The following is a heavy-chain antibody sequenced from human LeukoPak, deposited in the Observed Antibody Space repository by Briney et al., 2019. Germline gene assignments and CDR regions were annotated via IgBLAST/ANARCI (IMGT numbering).Heavy chain of an antibody. Sequence: GGSLRLSCVVSGFTFSSYHMSWVRQVPGKGLEWVCGINRIGSITGCADSVKGRFTISRDNAKNFLFLDMNSLRVEDTAFYHCARKGVGGELGGFDYWGQGTLVTVSS. J-gene: IGHJ4*02. D-gene: IGHD3-16*01. CDR1: GFTFSSYH. CDR3: ARKGVGGELGGFDY. V-gene: IGHV3-20*01. CDR2: INRIGSIT.